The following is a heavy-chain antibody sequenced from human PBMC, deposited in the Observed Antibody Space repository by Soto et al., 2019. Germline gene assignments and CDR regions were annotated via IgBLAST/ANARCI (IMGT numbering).Heavy chain of an antibody. D-gene: IGHD3-10*01. V-gene: IGHV4-30-4*01. CDR1: GGSISSGDYY. CDR2: IYYSGST. Sequence: QVQLQESGPGLVKPSQTLSLTCTVSGGSISSGDYYWSWIRQPPGKGLEWIGYIYYSGSTYYNPSLKXRLTXSXHTSKNQFSLKLSSVTAADTAVYYCARWWFGEFFDYWGQGTLVTVSS. J-gene: IGHJ4*02. CDR3: ARWWFGEFFDY.